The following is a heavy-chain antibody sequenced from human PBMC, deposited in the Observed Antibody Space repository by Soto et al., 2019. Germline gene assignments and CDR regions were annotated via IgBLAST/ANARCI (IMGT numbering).Heavy chain of an antibody. CDR2: ISGSGGST. CDR3: AKDSGSSGLFDY. D-gene: IGHD5-12*01. CDR1: GFTFSNYA. V-gene: IGHV3-23*01. J-gene: IGHJ4*02. Sequence: EVQLLESGGGLVQPGGTLRLSCAVSGFTFSNYAMSWVRQAPGKGLEWVSVISGSGGSTFYADSVKGRFTISRDNSKKTLHLQMNSLRAEDTAVYYCAKDSGSSGLFDYWGQGTLVAVSS.